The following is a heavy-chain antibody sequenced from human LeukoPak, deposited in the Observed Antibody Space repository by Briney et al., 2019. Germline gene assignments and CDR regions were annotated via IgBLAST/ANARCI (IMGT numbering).Heavy chain of an antibody. V-gene: IGHV3-21*01. CDR1: GFTFSSYS. CDR2: ISSSSSYI. Sequence: PGGSLRLSCAASGFTFSSYSMNWVRLAPGKGLEWVSSISSSSSYIYYADSVKGRFTISRDNAKNSLYLQMNSLRAEDTAVYYCARDFKNAFDIWGQGTMVTVSS. CDR3: ARDFKNAFDI. J-gene: IGHJ3*02.